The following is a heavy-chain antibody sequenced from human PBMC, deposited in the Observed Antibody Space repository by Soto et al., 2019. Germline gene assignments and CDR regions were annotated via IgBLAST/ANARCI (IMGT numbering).Heavy chain of an antibody. J-gene: IGHJ4*02. CDR1: GFTFSGDV. Sequence: PGGSLRLSCVASGFTFSGDVMNWVRQAPGKGLEWVSSISTSSTYIYYADSVKGRFTISRDNAKNSLYVQMNSLRAEDTAVYYCARGSNGDLDYWGQGTLVTVSS. D-gene: IGHD4-17*01. V-gene: IGHV3-21*01. CDR3: ARGSNGDLDY. CDR2: ISTSSTYI.